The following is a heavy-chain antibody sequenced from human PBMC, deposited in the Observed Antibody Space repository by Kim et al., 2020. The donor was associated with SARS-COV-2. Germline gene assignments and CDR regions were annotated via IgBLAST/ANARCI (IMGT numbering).Heavy chain of an antibody. D-gene: IGHD1-26*01. Sequence: GGSLRLSCAASGFTFSSHWMHWVRQGPGKGLVWVPRINSDGSNIDYADSVKGRFSISRDNAQSTLYLQMNSRRDEDTAEYYCARVRPRVGATNDAFDFWGVGRIVIVSS. V-gene: IGHV3-74*01. CDR1: GFTFSSHW. J-gene: IGHJ3*01. CDR3: ARVRPRVGATNDAFDF. CDR2: INSDGSNI.